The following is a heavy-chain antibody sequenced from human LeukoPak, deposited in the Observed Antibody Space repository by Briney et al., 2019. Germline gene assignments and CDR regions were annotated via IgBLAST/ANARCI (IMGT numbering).Heavy chain of an antibody. D-gene: IGHD6-13*01. J-gene: IGHJ5*02. CDR2: INHSGST. V-gene: IGHV4-34*01. CDR3: ARVVHYSSSWYRHFNWFDP. CDR1: GGSFSGYY. Sequence: SETLSLTCAVYGGSFSGYYWSWIRQPPGKGLEWIGEINHSGSTNYNPSLKSRVTISVDTSKNQFSLKLSSVTAADTAVYYCARVVHYSSSWYRHFNWFDPWGQGTLVTVSS.